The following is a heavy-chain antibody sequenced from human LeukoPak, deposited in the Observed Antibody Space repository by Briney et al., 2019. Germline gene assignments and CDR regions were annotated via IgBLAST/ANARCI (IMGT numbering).Heavy chain of an antibody. Sequence: ASVKVSCKASGYTFTGYYMHWLRQAPGQGLEWMGWINPNSGGTNYAQKFQGRVTMTRDTSISTAYMELSRLRSDDTAVYYCARKSFRCGYSGYDLDYWGQGTLVTVSS. CDR3: ARKSFRCGYSGYDLDY. CDR2: INPNSGGT. V-gene: IGHV1-2*02. D-gene: IGHD5-12*01. J-gene: IGHJ4*02. CDR1: GYTFTGYY.